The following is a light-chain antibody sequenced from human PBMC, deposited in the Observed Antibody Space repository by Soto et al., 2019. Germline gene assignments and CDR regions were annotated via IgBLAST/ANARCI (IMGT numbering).Light chain of an antibody. CDR2: GAS. J-gene: IGKJ2*01. V-gene: IGKV3-15*01. CDR1: QSVTTN. Sequence: ETVLTQSPATLSVSPGERATFSCRASQSVTTNLAWYQQKPGQVPRLLIYGASTRATGIPDRFSGSGSGTEFTLSISSLQSDDFAIYHCQQYHSWPHTFGQGTKLEIK. CDR3: QQYHSWPHT.